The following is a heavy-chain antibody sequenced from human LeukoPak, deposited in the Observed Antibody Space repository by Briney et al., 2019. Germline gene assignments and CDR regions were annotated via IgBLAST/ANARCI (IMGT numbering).Heavy chain of an antibody. Sequence: HPGGSLRLSCAASGFTFTDNWMNWVRQAPGQGLEWVSSISESGSITDYADSVRGRFTIYRDNSKNTLSLQMTSLRAEDTALYYCARDRAGGAGDAFDIWGQGTTVTVSS. CDR1: GFTFTDNW. V-gene: IGHV3-23*01. J-gene: IGHJ3*02. CDR3: ARDRAGGAGDAFDI. D-gene: IGHD1-14*01. CDR2: ISESGSIT.